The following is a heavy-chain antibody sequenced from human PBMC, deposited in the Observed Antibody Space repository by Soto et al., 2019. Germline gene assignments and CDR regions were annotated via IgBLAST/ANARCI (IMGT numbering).Heavy chain of an antibody. D-gene: IGHD1-7*01. J-gene: IGHJ4*02. CDR1: GYTFTSYD. CDR2: MNPNSGNT. V-gene: IGHV1-8*01. Sequence: ASVKVSCEASGYTFTSYDINWVRQATGQGLEWMGWMNPNSGNTGYAQKFQGRVTMTRNTSISTAYMELSSLRSEDTAVYYCARGLNWNYELPDYWGQGTLVTVSS. CDR3: ARGLNWNYELPDY.